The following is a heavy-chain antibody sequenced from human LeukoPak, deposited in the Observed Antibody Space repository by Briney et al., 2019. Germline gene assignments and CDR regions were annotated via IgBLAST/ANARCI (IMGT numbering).Heavy chain of an antibody. V-gene: IGHV3-30*01. J-gene: IGHJ4*02. CDR2: ISYDGSYE. Sequence: GGSLRLTCAASGFTFSTYGMHWVRQAPGKGLEWAAVISYDGSYESYADSVKGRFTISRDNSKNTLYLQMNSLRDEDSAVYYCARELFRDGYNWVDYWGQGTLVTVSS. D-gene: IGHD5-24*01. CDR3: ARELFRDGYNWVDY. CDR1: GFTFSTYG.